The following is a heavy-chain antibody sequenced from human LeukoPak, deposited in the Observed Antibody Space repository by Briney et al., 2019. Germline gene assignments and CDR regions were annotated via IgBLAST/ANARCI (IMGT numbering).Heavy chain of an antibody. CDR1: GYSFTSYW. V-gene: IGHV5-51*01. Sequence: GESLKISCKGSGYSFTSYWIGWVRQMPGKGLEWMGIIYPGDSDIIYSPSFQGQVTISADKSISTAYLQWSSLKASDTAMYYCARTLDDSSGYFIYWGQGTLVTVSS. J-gene: IGHJ4*02. D-gene: IGHD3-22*01. CDR2: IYPGDSDI. CDR3: ARTLDDSSGYFIY.